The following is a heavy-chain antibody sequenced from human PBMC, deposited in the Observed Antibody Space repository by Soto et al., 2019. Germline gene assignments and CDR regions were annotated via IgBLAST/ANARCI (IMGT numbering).Heavy chain of an antibody. CDR1: GYSFTSYW. J-gene: IGHJ6*02. D-gene: IGHD5-18*01. CDR2: IYPGDSDT. V-gene: IGHV5-51*01. Sequence: GESLKISCNGSGYSFTSYWIGWVRQMPGKGLEWMGIIYPGDSDTRYSPSFQGQVTISADKSISTAYLQWSSLKASDTAMYYCAIRGRGYSYGYDYYYGMDVWGQGTTVTVSS. CDR3: AIRGRGYSYGYDYYYGMDV.